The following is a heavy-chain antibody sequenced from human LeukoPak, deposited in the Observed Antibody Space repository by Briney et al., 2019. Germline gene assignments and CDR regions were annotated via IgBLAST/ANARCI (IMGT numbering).Heavy chain of an antibody. CDR3: ARADRLHGGPYLIGP. V-gene: IGHV1-2*02. D-gene: IGHD2-21*01. CDR2: INPNSGGT. J-gene: IGHJ5*02. Sequence: ASVEVSCKTSGYSFTDYYMHWVRQAPGQGLEWMGWINPNSGGTSSAQKFQGRVTMTRDTSITTVYMEVSWLTSDDTAIYYCARADRLHGGPYLIGPWGQGTLVTVSS. CDR1: GYSFTDYY.